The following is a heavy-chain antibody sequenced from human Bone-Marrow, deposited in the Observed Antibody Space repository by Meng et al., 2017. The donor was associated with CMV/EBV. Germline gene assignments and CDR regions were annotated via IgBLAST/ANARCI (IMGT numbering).Heavy chain of an antibody. D-gene: IGHD1-26*01. V-gene: IGHV4-59*01. J-gene: IGHJ4*02. CDR1: GGSISGYQ. Sequence: SETLSLTCSVSGGSISGYQWAWVRQAPGKGFEWIGHSTGSATYNPSLKSRVTISVDASKKQFSLNLNFVTAADTALYFCAGDNMGSLDYWGQGALVTVSS. CDR2: HSTGSA. CDR3: AGDNMGSLDY.